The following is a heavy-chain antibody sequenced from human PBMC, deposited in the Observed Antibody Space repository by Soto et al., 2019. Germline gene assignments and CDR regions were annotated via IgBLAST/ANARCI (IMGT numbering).Heavy chain of an antibody. CDR1: GFSLSGYW. V-gene: IGHV3-74*01. CDR3: VRVLKSIGWDNDVFDI. CDR2: IDTYGSAT. D-gene: IGHD6-19*01. Sequence: GGSLRLSCAASGFSLSGYWMHWVRQAPGKGLVWVSRIDTYGSATKYADSVEGRFSISKDNAENTLYLQMNNLRADNTAVYYCVRVLKSIGWDNDVFDIWGQGTMVTVSS. J-gene: IGHJ3*02.